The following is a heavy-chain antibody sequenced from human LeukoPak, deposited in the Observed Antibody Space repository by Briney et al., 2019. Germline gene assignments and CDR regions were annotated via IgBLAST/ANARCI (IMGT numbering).Heavy chain of an antibody. J-gene: IGHJ4*02. D-gene: IGHD6-19*01. CDR1: GYTFTSYD. CDR2: INPNSGGT. V-gene: IGHV1-2*02. CDR3: AREQWLAY. Sequence: ASVKVSCKASGYTFTSYDINWVRQATGQGLEWMGWINPNSGGTNYAQKFQGRVTMTRDTSISTAYMELSRLRSDDTAVYYCAREQWLAYWGQGTLVTVSS.